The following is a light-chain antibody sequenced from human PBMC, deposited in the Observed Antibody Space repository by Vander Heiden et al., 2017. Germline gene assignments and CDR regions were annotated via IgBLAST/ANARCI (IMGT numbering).Light chain of an antibody. V-gene: IGKV1-39*01. J-gene: IGKJ2*01. CDR1: QSIASF. CDR3: QQSYTIPLT. Sequence: DIQMTQSPSSLSASVGDRVTITCRASQSIASFLNWYQQKPVKAPNLLIYDASTLQSGVPSRFTAIGSGTDFTLTISSLQPEDFATYYCQQSYTIPLTFGQGTKLEIK. CDR2: DAS.